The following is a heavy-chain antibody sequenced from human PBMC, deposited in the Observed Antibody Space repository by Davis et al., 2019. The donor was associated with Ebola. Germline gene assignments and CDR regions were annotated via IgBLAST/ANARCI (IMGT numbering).Heavy chain of an antibody. V-gene: IGHV3-48*01. D-gene: IGHD6-19*01. Sequence: GGSLRLSCAASGFSFSYYSMNWVRQAPGKGLEWISFIGRYSKTIHYADSVKGRFTISRDNSMNTLHLQMNSLRVEDTAIYYCAKDTSNVWFDVWGQGTMVTVSS. CDR3: AKDTSNVWFDV. CDR1: GFSFSYYS. CDR2: IGRYSKTI. J-gene: IGHJ3*01.